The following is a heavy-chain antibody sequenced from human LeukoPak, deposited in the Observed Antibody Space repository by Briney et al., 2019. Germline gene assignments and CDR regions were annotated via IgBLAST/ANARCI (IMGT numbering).Heavy chain of an antibody. CDR2: ISGSGGST. CDR3: AKPRYYYDSSGYYPDAFDI. CDR1: GFTFSDYY. D-gene: IGHD3-22*01. V-gene: IGHV3-23*01. Sequence: GGSLRLSCAASGFTFSDYYMSWIRQAPGKGLEWVSAISGSGGSTYYADSVKGRFTISRDNSKNTLYLQMNSLRAEDTAVYYCAKPRYYYDSSGYYPDAFDIWGQGTMVTVSS. J-gene: IGHJ3*02.